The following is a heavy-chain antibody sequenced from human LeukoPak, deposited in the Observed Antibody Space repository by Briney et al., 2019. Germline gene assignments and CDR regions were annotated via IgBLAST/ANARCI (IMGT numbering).Heavy chain of an antibody. Sequence: PSETLSLTCTVSGDSISSYYWNWIRQPPGKGLEWIGYIYYSGSTKYNASLKSRVTISLDTSNNQFSLKLRSMTAADTAVYYCARSYSSGPFDLWGRGTLVIASS. CDR3: ARSYSSGPFDL. V-gene: IGHV4-59*01. CDR2: IYYSGST. J-gene: IGHJ4*02. CDR1: GDSISSYY. D-gene: IGHD6-19*01.